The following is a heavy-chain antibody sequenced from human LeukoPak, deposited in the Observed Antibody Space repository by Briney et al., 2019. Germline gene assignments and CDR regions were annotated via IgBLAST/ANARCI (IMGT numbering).Heavy chain of an antibody. CDR3: ASGIDAFDI. V-gene: IGHV3-53*01. D-gene: IGHD1-26*01. J-gene: IGHJ3*02. CDR2: IYSGGST. CDR1: GFTFSSYW. Sequence: PGGSLRLSCAASGFTFSSYWMHWVRQAPGKGLVWVSVIYSGGSTYYADSVKGRFTISRDNSKNTLYLQMNSLRAEDTAVYYCASGIDAFDIWGQGTMVTVSS.